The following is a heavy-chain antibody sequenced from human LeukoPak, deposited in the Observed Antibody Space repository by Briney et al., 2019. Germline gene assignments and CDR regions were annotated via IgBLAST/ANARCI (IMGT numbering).Heavy chain of an antibody. V-gene: IGHV1-69*06. J-gene: IGHJ4*02. CDR3: ASDGGLGESSLDY. D-gene: IGHD3-10*01. Sequence: SVKVSCKASGGTFNSYTLSWVRQAPGQGLEWMGGIIPIFGTANYAQKFQGRVTITADKSTSTAYMELSSLGSEDTAVYYYASDGGLGESSLDYWGQGTLVIVSS. CDR1: GGTFNSYT. CDR2: IIPIFGTA.